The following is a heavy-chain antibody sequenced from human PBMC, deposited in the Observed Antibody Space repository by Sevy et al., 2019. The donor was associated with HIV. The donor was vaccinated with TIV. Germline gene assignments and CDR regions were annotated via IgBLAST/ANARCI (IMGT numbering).Heavy chain of an antibody. D-gene: IGHD4-17*01. CDR1: GFTFSSYS. CDR3: ARGYGDAYWYFDL. V-gene: IGHV3-48*01. Sequence: GGSLRLSCAASGFTFSSYSMNWVRQAPGKGLEWVSYITCSSSTIYYEHSVKGRFTISRDNAKNSLYLQMNSLRAEDTAVYYCARGYGDAYWYFDLWGRGTLVTVSS. CDR2: ITCSSSTI. J-gene: IGHJ2*01.